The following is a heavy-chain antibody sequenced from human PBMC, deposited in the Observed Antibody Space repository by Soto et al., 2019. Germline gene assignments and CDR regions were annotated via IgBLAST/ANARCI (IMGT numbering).Heavy chain of an antibody. J-gene: IGHJ3*02. CDR1: GFTFSSYA. Sequence: PGGSLRLSCAASGFTFSSYAMSWVRQAPGKGLEWVSAISGSGGSTYYADSVKGRFTISRDNSKNTPYLQMNSLRAEDTAVYYCAKDCDFWSGYSPIDAFDIWGQGTMVTVSS. D-gene: IGHD3-3*01. V-gene: IGHV3-23*01. CDR2: ISGSGGST. CDR3: AKDCDFWSGYSPIDAFDI.